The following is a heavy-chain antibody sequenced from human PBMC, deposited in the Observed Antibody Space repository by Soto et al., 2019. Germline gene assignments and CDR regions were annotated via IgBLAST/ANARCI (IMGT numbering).Heavy chain of an antibody. V-gene: IGHV4-39*07. J-gene: IGHJ4*02. CDR3: ARDPTLYYYGSGSYYNY. Sequence: SETLSLTCTVSGGSISSSSYYWGWIRQPPGKGLEWIGSIYYSGSTYYNPSLKSRVTISVDTSKNQFSLKLSSVTAADTAVYYCARDPTLYYYGSGSYYNYWGQGTLVTVSS. CDR2: IYYSGST. CDR1: GGSISSSSYY. D-gene: IGHD3-10*01.